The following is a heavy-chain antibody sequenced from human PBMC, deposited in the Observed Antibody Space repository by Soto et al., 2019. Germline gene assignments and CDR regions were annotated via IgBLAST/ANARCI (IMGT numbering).Heavy chain of an antibody. J-gene: IGHJ4*02. CDR3: ARRYGGTLDN. V-gene: IGHV4-61*08. Sequence: SETLSLTCAFSGGSISSCGYYLSWIRQHPGKGLEWIGYIYYSGSTNYNPSLKSRVTISVDTSKNQLSLKLSFVTAADTAVYYCARRYGGTLDNWGQGTLVTVSS. CDR1: GGSISSCGYY. CDR2: IYYSGST. D-gene: IGHD4-17*01.